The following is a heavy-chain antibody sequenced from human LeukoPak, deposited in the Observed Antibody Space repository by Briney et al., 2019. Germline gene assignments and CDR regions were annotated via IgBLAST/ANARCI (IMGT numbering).Heavy chain of an antibody. V-gene: IGHV4-39*01. CDR1: GGSISSSSYY. CDR2: IYYSGST. Sequence: KASETLSLTCTVSGGSISSSSYYWGWIRQPPGKGLEWIGSIYYSGSTYYNPSLKSRVTISVDTSKNQFSLKLSSVTAADTAVYYCARGGQLADYWGQGTLVTVSS. D-gene: IGHD6-13*01. J-gene: IGHJ4*02. CDR3: ARGGQLADY.